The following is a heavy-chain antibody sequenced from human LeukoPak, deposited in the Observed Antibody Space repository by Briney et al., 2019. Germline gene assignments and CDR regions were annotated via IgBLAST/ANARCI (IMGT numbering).Heavy chain of an antibody. CDR3: AKLPTGYPNWFDH. V-gene: IGHV3-23*01. CDR1: GFTFSSSV. Sequence: GGSLRLSCAGSGFTFSSSVMGWVRQAPGKGLEWVSAIGGSGGSTYYADSVTGRFTISRDNSKNTLYLQMNSLRAEDTALYYCAKLPTGYPNWFDHWGQGTLVTVSS. J-gene: IGHJ5*02. CDR2: IGGSGGST. D-gene: IGHD3-9*01.